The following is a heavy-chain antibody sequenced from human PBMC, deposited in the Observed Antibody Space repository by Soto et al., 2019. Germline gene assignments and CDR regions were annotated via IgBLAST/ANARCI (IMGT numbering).Heavy chain of an antibody. CDR3: AKTGCNGGSCFRWFDP. J-gene: IGHJ5*02. D-gene: IGHD2-15*01. CDR2: ILKDGKSK. V-gene: IGHV3-30*04. Sequence: QVQLVESGGGVVQPGGSLRLYCAASGFILSDFAMHWVRQAPGRGLEWVAVILKDGKSKYYADSVRGRFTISSDTSKDTIFLQLTSLRLADSAVYYCAKTGCNGGSCFRWFDPWGQGTPVIVSS. CDR1: GFILSDFA.